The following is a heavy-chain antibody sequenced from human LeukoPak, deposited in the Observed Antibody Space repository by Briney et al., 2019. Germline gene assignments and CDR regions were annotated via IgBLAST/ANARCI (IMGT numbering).Heavy chain of an antibody. CDR1: GYSFTSYW. J-gene: IGHJ4*02. Sequence: GESLKISCKGSGYSFTSYWIGWVRQMPGKGLEWMGIIYPGDSDTRYSPSFRGQVTISADKSISTAYLQWSSLKASDTAMYYCARRAHYYDSSGYYEFDYWGQGTLVTVSS. V-gene: IGHV5-51*01. CDR2: IYPGDSDT. D-gene: IGHD3-22*01. CDR3: ARRAHYYDSSGYYEFDY.